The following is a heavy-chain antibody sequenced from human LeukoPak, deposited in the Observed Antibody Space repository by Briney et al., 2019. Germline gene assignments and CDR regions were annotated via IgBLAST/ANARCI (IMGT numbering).Heavy chain of an antibody. CDR3: AREPSSGYYLRYLPDY. CDR1: GYTFTGYY. D-gene: IGHD3-22*01. CDR2: INPNSGGT. Sequence: GASVKVSCKASGYTFTGYYMDWVRQAPGQGLEWMGRINPNSGGTNYAQKFQGRVTMTRDTSISTAYMELSRLRSDDTAVYYCAREPSSGYYLRYLPDYWGQGTLVTVSS. V-gene: IGHV1-2*06. J-gene: IGHJ4*02.